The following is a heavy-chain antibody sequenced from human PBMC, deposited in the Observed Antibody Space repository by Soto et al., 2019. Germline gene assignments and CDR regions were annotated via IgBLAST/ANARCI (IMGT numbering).Heavy chain of an antibody. CDR1: GFTVSSNY. J-gene: IGHJ4*02. Sequence: GGSLRLSCAASGFTVSSNYMSWVRQAPGKGLEWVSVIYSGGSTYYADSVKGRFTISIDNSKNTLYLQMNSLRAEDTGVYDGARESGYSGYDYWGQGTLVTVSS. D-gene: IGHD5-12*01. CDR3: ARESGYSGYDY. V-gene: IGHV3-53*01. CDR2: IYSGGST.